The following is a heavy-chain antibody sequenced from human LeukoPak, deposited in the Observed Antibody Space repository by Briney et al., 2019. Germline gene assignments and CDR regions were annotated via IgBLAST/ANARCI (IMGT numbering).Heavy chain of an antibody. D-gene: IGHD2-2*01. J-gene: IGHJ6*03. CDR1: GGSISSYY. CDR3: ARVGYCSSTSCPDHYYYYYYMDV. V-gene: IGHV4-59*01. Sequence: SETLSLTCTVSGGSISSYYWSWIRQPPGKGLEWIGYIYYSGSTNYNPSLKSRVTISVDTSENQFSLKLSSVTAADTAVYYCARVGYCSSTSCPDHYYYYYYMDVWGKGTTVTVSS. CDR2: IYYSGST.